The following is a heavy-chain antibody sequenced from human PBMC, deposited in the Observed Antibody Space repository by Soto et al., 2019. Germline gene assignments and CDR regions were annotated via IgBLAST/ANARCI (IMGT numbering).Heavy chain of an antibody. D-gene: IGHD2-15*01. V-gene: IGHV3-33*08. CDR1: GFTFNTYG. Sequence: PGGSLRLSCTTSGFTFNTYGMHWVRQAPGKGLEWVAIIWYDGSNKYYADSVKGRFTISRDNSKNTLYLQMNSLRAEDTALYHCARAVCIGAYCYSWPFNYGVDVWGQGATVTVSS. CDR3: ARAVCIGAYCYSWPFNYGVDV. CDR2: IWYDGSNK. J-gene: IGHJ6*02.